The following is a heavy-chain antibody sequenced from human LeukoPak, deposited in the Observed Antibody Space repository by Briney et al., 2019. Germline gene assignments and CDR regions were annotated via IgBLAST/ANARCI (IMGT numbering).Heavy chain of an antibody. Sequence: SETLSLTCAVYGGSFSGYYWSWIRQPPGKGLEWIGEINHSGSTNYNPSLKSRVTISVDTSKNQFSLKLSSVTAADTAVCYCARAVDGVTTYYFDYWGQGTLVTVSS. CDR1: GGSFSGYY. CDR3: ARAVDGVTTYYFDY. V-gene: IGHV4-34*01. J-gene: IGHJ4*02. D-gene: IGHD4-17*01. CDR2: INHSGST.